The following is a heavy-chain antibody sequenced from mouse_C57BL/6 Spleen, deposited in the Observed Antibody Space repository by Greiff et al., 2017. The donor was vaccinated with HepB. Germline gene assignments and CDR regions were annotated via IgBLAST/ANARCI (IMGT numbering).Heavy chain of an antibody. Sequence: QVQLQQPGAELVKPGASVKMSCKASGYTFTSYWITWVKQRPGQGLEWIGDIYPGSGSTNYNEKFKSKATLTVDTSSSTAYMQLSSLTSEGSAGYFCARWGYSDYDWFAYWGPKALVTVS. J-gene: IGHJ3*01. CDR3: ARWGYSDYDWFAY. CDR1: GYTFTSYW. D-gene: IGHD2-13*01. V-gene: IGHV1-55*01. CDR2: IYPGSGST.